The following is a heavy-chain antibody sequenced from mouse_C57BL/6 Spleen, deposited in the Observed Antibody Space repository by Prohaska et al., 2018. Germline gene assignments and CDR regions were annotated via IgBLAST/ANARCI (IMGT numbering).Heavy chain of an antibody. J-gene: IGHJ4*01. CDR2: IYPGSGNT. CDR1: GYSFTSYY. Sequence: QVQLQQSGPELVKPGASVKISCKASGYSFTSYYIHWVKQRPGQGLEWIGWIYPGSGNTKYNEKFKGKATLTADTSSSTAYMQLSSLTSEDSAVYYCATSGNRNAMDYWGQGTSVTVSS. D-gene: IGHD4-1*02. V-gene: IGHV1-66*01. CDR3: ATSGNRNAMDY.